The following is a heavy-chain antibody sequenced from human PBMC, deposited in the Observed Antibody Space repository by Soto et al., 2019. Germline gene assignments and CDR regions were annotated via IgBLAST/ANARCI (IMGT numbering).Heavy chain of an antibody. D-gene: IGHD3-10*01. V-gene: IGHV4-59*12. J-gene: IGHJ4*02. CDR1: GGSISRYY. Sequence: PSETLSLTCTVSGGSISRYYWSWIRQPPGKGPEWIGYLYNSGSTDYNPSLKSRVTISVDTSKTQFSLKLSSVTAADTAVYYCARVGYSSGTYYRFDSWGQGTPVTVSS. CDR3: ARVGYSSGTYYRFDS. CDR2: LYNSGST.